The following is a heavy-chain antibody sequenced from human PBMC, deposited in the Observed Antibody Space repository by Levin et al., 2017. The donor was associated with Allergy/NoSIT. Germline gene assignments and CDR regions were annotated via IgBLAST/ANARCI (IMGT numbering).Heavy chain of an antibody. D-gene: IGHD6-19*01. CDR1: GFTFDDYA. CDR2: ISWNSGSI. CDR3: AKGEGIAVAGHRSHYFDY. J-gene: IGHJ4*02. V-gene: IGHV3-9*01. Sequence: GGSLRLSCAASGFTFDDYAMHWVRQAPGKGLEWVSGISWNSGSIGYADSVKGRFTISRDNAKNSLYLQMNSLRAEDTALYYCAKGEGIAVAGHRSHYFDYWGQGTLVTVSS.